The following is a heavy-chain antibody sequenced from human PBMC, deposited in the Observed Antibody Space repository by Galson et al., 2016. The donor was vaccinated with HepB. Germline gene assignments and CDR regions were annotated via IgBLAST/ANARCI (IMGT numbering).Heavy chain of an antibody. CDR2: ISAYNGNT. CDR3: ARADYYVSSGYFSAFDI. CDR1: GYTFTTYG. Sequence: SVKVSCKASGYTFTTYGITWVRQAPGQGLEWMGRISAYNGNTNYARKLQGRVTMTTDTSTGTAYMELRGPRSDDTAVYFCARADYYVSSGYFSAFDIWGQGTMVTVSS. V-gene: IGHV1-18*01. D-gene: IGHD3-22*01. J-gene: IGHJ3*02.